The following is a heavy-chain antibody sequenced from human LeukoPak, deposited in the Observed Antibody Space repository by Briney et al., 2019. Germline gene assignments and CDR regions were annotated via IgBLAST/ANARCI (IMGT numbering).Heavy chain of an antibody. J-gene: IGHJ5*02. Sequence: PGGSLRLSCVVSGFTFDDYAMYWVRQAPGKGLEWVSGIGWNSVNKYYADSVKGRFTISRDNAKNSLFLQMNSLRADDTALYYCAKEGVRRGSYNWFDPWGQGTLVTVSS. D-gene: IGHD3-10*02. CDR1: GFTFDDYA. CDR2: IGWNSVNK. CDR3: AKEGVRRGSYNWFDP. V-gene: IGHV3-9*01.